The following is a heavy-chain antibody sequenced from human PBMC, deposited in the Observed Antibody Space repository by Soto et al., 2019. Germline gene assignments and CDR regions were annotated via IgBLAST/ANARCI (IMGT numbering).Heavy chain of an antibody. D-gene: IGHD6-13*01. CDR3: ARVRIAARLDAFEI. J-gene: IGHJ3*02. V-gene: IGHV1-18*01. Sequence: ASVKVSCKASGYTFTSYVISWVRQAPGQGLEWMGWISAYNGNTNYAQKLQGRVTMTTDTSTSTAYMELRSLRSDDTAVYYCARVRIAARLDAFEIWGQGTMVTVSS. CDR1: GYTFTSYV. CDR2: ISAYNGNT.